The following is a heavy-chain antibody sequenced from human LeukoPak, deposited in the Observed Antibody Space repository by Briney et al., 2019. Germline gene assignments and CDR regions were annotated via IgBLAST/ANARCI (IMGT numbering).Heavy chain of an antibody. CDR2: IKHDGSEK. CDR1: GFIFSNYW. V-gene: IGHV3-7*05. J-gene: IGHJ4*02. Sequence: GGSLRLSCAASGFIFSNYWMDWVRQAPGKGPELVATIKHDGSEKFYVDSVKSRFTVSRDNAKNSLYLQANSLRGEDTAVYFCARDTARTKDYWGQGTLVIVSS. CDR3: ARDTARTKDY. D-gene: IGHD6-6*01.